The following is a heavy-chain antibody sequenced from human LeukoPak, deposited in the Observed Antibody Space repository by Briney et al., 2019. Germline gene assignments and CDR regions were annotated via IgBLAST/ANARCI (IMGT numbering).Heavy chain of an antibody. V-gene: IGHV3-7*01. J-gene: IGHJ4*02. CDR2: IKHDGSEK. CDR1: GFTFSSYW. D-gene: IGHD3-16*01. CDR3: ARVPKVWKAMYYFDY. Sequence: PGGSLRLSCAASGFTFSSYWMGWVRQAPGKGLEWVSNIKHDGSEKYYVDSVKGRFTISRDNAKNSLYLQMNSSRAEGTAVYYCARVPKVWKAMYYFDYWGQGTLVGFSS.